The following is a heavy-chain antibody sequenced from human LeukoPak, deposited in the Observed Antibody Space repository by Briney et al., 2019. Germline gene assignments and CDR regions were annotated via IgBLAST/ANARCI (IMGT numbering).Heavy chain of an antibody. CDR3: AKDGGEQWLGLYFDY. J-gene: IGHJ4*02. CDR1: GFTFSSCG. Sequence: GGSLRLSCAASGFTFSSCGMHWVRQAPGKGLEWVAVISYDGSNKYYADSVKGRFTISRDNSKNTLYLQMNSLRAEDTAVYNCAKDGGEQWLGLYFDYWGQGTLVTVSS. CDR2: ISYDGSNK. V-gene: IGHV3-30*18. D-gene: IGHD6-19*01.